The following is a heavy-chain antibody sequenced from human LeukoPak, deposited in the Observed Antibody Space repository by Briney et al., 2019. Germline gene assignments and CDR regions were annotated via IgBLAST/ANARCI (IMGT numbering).Heavy chain of an antibody. CDR3: ARSIRYFGSAMYYFDD. CDR1: GFTFSSYT. CDR2: ITSSGGST. J-gene: IGHJ4*02. D-gene: IGHD3-10*01. Sequence: PGGSLRLSCAASGFTFSSYTMHWVRQTPGKGLEYVSTITSSGGSTYYVNSVKGRFTISRDNSKNTLYLQMGSLRSEDMAVYYYARSIRYFGSAMYYFDDWGQGTLVTVSS. V-gene: IGHV3-64*01.